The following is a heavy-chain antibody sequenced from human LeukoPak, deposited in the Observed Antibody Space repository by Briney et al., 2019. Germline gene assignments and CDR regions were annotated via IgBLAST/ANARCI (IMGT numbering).Heavy chain of an antibody. CDR2: ISGSGDST. CDR1: GFTFSSYS. V-gene: IGHV3-23*01. J-gene: IGHJ3*02. CDR3: AKPYRVIRNAFDI. Sequence: PGGSLRLSCAASGFTFSSYSMSWVRQAPGKGLEWVSGISGSGDSTYYADSVKGRFTISRDNSQNTLYLQMNSLRVEDTAVYYCAKPYRVIRNAFDIWGQGTRVTVSS. D-gene: IGHD3-22*01.